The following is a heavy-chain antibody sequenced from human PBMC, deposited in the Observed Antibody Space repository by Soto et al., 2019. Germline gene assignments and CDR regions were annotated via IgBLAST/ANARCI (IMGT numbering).Heavy chain of an antibody. V-gene: IGHV1-69*09. CDR2: INPASQLS. Sequence: QVVLLQSGTEVKRPGSSVKVCCKASGVPFNSYGFAWVRQAPGRGLEWVGRINPASQLSNYEKSLQGRVTITADTSKKTAYMELSGLTYDDAAVYYWERMKVASLDQWGQGTLVTVSS. CDR1: GVPFNSYG. J-gene: IGHJ4*02. D-gene: IGHD5-12*01. CDR3: ERMKVASLDQ.